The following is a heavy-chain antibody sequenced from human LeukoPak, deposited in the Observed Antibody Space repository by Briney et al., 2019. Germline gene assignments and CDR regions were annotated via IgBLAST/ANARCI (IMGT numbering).Heavy chain of an antibody. Sequence: GASVKVSCKASGYTFTGYYMHWVRQAPGQGLEWMGWINPNSGGTNYAQKFQGRVTMTRDTSISTAYMELSRLRSDDTAVYYCAREGCSSTSCSPGGYYYMDVWGKGTTVTVSS. CDR3: AREGCSSTSCSPGGYYYMDV. D-gene: IGHD2-2*01. V-gene: IGHV1-2*02. CDR2: INPNSGGT. J-gene: IGHJ6*03. CDR1: GYTFTGYY.